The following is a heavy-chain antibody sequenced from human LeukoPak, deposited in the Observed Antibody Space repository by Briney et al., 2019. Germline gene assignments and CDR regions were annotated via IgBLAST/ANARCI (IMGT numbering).Heavy chain of an antibody. CDR3: ARGPGEGGSSGYYYGKPEDPAEYYFDY. CDR1: GYTFTGYY. J-gene: IGHJ4*02. V-gene: IGHV1-2*02. D-gene: IGHD3-22*01. CDR2: INPNSGGT. Sequence: GASVKVSCKASGYTFTGYYMHWVRQAPAQGHEWMGWINPNSGGTNYAQTFQGRVTMTRDMSTSTVYMELSSLSSEDTAVYYCARGPGEGGSSGYYYGKPEDPAEYYFDYWGQGTLVTVSS.